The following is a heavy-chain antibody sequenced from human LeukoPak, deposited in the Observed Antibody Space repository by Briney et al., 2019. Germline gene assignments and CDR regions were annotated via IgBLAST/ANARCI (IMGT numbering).Heavy chain of an antibody. CDR1: GGSFSGYY. V-gene: IGHV4-34*01. CDR2: IYYSGST. Sequence: SETLSLTCAVYGGSFSGYYWSWIRQPPGKGLEWIGSIYYSGSTYYNPSLKSRVTISVDTSKSQFSLKLSSVTAADTAVYYCARDSSSWKWYYFDYWGQGTLVTVSS. D-gene: IGHD6-13*01. CDR3: ARDSSSWKWYYFDY. J-gene: IGHJ4*02.